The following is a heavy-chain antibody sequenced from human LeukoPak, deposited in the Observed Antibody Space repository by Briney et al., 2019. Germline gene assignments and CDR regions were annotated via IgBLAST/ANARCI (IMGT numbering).Heavy chain of an antibody. J-gene: IGHJ4*02. Sequence: GGSLRLSCAASGFSFSSYSVHWVRQAPGKGLEWVALISYDGSNRYYSDSVKGRSTISKYNSKSTLYLQLNSLRVEDTAVYYCARVGRMWQPLGYYFDYWGQGTLVTVSS. CDR3: ARVGRMWQPLGYYFDY. CDR2: ISYDGSNR. D-gene: IGHD5-12*01. CDR1: GFSFSSYS. V-gene: IGHV3-30*01.